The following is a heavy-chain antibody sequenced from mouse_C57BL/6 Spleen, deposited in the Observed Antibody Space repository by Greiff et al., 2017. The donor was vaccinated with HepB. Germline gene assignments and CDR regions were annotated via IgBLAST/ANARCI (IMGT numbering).Heavy chain of an antibody. D-gene: IGHD2-2*01. CDR2: IDPSDSYT. CDR3: ASRSTMVTTTAYYFDY. CDR1: GYTFTSYW. Sequence: VQLQQPGAELVKPGASVKLSCKASGYTFTSYWMQWVKQRPGQGLEWIGEIDPSDSYTNYNQKFKGKATLTVDTSSSTAYMQRSSLTSEDSAVYYCASRSTMVTTTAYYFDYWGQGTTLTVSS. V-gene: IGHV1-50*01. J-gene: IGHJ2*01.